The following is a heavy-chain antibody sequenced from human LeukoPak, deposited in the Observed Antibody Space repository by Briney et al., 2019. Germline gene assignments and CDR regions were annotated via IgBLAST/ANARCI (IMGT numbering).Heavy chain of an antibody. CDR3: AGAPDFILMYGFDY. Sequence: GGSLRLSCAASGFTFSTYWMHWVRQAPGKGLVWVSRINGDGTTTNYADSVKGRFTISRDNAKNTVYLQMNSLRAEDTAVYYCAGAPDFILMYGFDYWGQGALVTVSS. V-gene: IGHV3-74*01. D-gene: IGHD2-15*01. J-gene: IGHJ4*02. CDR2: INGDGTTT. CDR1: GFTFSTYW.